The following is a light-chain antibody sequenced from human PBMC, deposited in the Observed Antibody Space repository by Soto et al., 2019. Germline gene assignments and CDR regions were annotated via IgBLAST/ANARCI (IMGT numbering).Light chain of an antibody. V-gene: IGLV3-25*03. CDR1: ALPKQY. Sequence: SYELTQPPSVSVSPGQTARITCSGDALPKQYAYWYQRKPGQAPVLVIYKDNERPSGIPERFSGSSSGTTVTLTISGVQAEAEADYYCQSADSSGTYVVFGGGTKLTVL. J-gene: IGLJ2*01. CDR3: QSADSSGTYVV. CDR2: KDN.